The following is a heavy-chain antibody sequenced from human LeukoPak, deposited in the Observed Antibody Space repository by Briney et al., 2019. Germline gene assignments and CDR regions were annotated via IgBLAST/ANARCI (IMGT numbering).Heavy chain of an antibody. D-gene: IGHD2-15*01. V-gene: IGHV3-21*04. CDR1: EFTLSSYS. J-gene: IGHJ5*02. Sequence: GGSLRLSCAASEFTLSSYSMTWVRQAPGRGLEWVASIAGVNSSIYYGDSMKGRFTISRDNANNSLYLQMNRLRAEDTAVYYCAKGPLPSTRDPWGQGTLVTVSS. CDR3: AKGPLPSTRDP. CDR2: IAGVNSSI.